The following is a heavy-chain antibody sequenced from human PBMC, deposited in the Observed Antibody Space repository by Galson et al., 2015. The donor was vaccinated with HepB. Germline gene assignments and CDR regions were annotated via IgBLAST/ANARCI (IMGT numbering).Heavy chain of an antibody. Sequence: SVKVSCKASGDTFSTYAFSWVRQAPGQGFEWMGGIIPIFRTAYSSQKLQDRVTITADESTSTAYMELSSLRFEDTAVYYCARERGRFYNDSSGYYYDNWGQGTLVTVSS. D-gene: IGHD3-22*01. J-gene: IGHJ4*02. V-gene: IGHV1-69*13. CDR2: IIPIFRTA. CDR3: ARERGRFYNDSSGYYYDN. CDR1: GDTFSTYA.